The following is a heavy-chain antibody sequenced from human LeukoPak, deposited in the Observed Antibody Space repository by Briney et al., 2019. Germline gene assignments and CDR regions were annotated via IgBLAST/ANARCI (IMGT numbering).Heavy chain of an antibody. J-gene: IGHJ6*04. CDR3: AKEILTGRYYGMDV. CDR2: ISASGGST. V-gene: IGHV3-23*01. Sequence: GGSLRLSCAASGFTFSSYAMSWVRQAPGKGLEWVSAISASGGSTYYADSVKGRFTISRDNSKNTLCLQMNSLRAEDTALYYCAKEILTGRYYGMDVWGKGTTVTVSS. D-gene: IGHD3-9*01. CDR1: GFTFSSYA.